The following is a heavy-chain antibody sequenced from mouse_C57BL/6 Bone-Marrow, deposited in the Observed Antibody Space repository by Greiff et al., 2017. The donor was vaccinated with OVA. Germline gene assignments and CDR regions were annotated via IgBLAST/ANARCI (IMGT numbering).Heavy chain of an antibody. V-gene: IGHV1-82*01. CDR1: GYAFSSSW. CDR3: ARPLIPSNFDV. J-gene: IGHJ1*03. CDR2: IYPGDGDT. Sequence: VQLQQSGPELVKPGASVKISCKASGYAFSSSWMNWVKPRPGKGLEWIGRIYPGDGDTNYNGKFKGKATLTADKSSSTAYMQLSSLTSEDSAVYYCARPLIPSNFDVWGTGTTVTVSS.